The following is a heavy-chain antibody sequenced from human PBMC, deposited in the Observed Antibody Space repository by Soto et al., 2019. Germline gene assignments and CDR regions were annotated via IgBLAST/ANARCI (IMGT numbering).Heavy chain of an antibody. CDR1: GFTFDDYA. J-gene: IGHJ6*02. V-gene: IGHV3-9*01. CDR2: ISWNSGSI. CDR3: AKSYSSSWGYYYGMDV. D-gene: IGHD6-13*01. Sequence: EGQLVESGGGLVQPGRSLRLSCAASGFTFDDYAMHWVRQAPGKGLEWVSGISWNSGSIGYADSVKGRFTISRDNAKNALYLQMNSLRAEDTALYYCAKSYSSSWGYYYGMDVWGQGTTVTVSS.